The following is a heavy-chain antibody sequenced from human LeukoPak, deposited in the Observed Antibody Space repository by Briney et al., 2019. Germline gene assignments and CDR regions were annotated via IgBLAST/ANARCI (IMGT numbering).Heavy chain of an antibody. D-gene: IGHD3-3*01. CDR2: IIPIDGTA. CDR1: RDTFTRCA. V-gene: IGHV1-69*01. J-gene: IGHJ3*02. Sequence: SVKVSCKASRDTFTRCAFSWVRQAPGQGLEWMGGIIPIDGTANFGQKFQGRVTITADESTSTAYMELSSLRSEDTAVYYCAREPPTFWSGYSDAFDIWGQGTMVTVSS. CDR3: AREPPTFWSGYSDAFDI.